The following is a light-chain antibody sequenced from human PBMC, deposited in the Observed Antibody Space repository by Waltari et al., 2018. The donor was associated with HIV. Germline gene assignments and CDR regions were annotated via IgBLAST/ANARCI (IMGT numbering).Light chain of an antibody. J-gene: IGKJ2*01. CDR2: DAS. CDR1: ESIGTS. V-gene: IGKV1-12*01. Sequence: IHMTQSPSSVSASVGARVTITCRATESIGTSLAWYQQKPHRPPKLLMFDASRLQTGVPSRFSGSGSGTDFNLTISRLQLEDFATYFRQHAHGFPHTFGRGTRLQI. CDR3: QHAHGFPHT.